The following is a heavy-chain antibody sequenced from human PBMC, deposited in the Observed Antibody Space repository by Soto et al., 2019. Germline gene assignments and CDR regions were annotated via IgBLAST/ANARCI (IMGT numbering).Heavy chain of an antibody. CDR1: GYTFTSYY. Sequence: ASVKVSCKASGYTFTSYYMHWVRQAPGQGLEWMGIINPSGGSTSYAQKFQGRVTMTRDTSTSTVYMELSSLRSEDTAVYYCARDFQQQLPYYYYGMDVWGQGTTVTVSS. V-gene: IGHV1-46*01. CDR2: INPSGGST. J-gene: IGHJ6*02. CDR3: ARDFQQQLPYYYYGMDV. D-gene: IGHD6-13*01.